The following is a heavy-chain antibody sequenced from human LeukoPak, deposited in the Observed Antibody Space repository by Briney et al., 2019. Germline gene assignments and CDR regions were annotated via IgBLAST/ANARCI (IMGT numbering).Heavy chain of an antibody. Sequence: PGGSLRLSCAASAFTFSRYWMSWVRQAPGKGLEWVANIKEDGSKKYHVDSVKGRFTISRDNAKNSLYLEMNSLGAEDTAVYYCVMGGTFDIWGQGTMVTVSS. V-gene: IGHV3-7*01. CDR1: AFTFSRYW. CDR2: IKEDGSKK. D-gene: IGHD2-15*01. CDR3: VMGGTFDI. J-gene: IGHJ3*02.